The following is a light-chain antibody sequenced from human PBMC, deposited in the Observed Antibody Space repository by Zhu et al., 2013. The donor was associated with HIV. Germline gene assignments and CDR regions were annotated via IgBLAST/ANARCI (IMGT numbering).Light chain of an antibody. CDR1: QSVSSH. CDR2: GAS. Sequence: EIVLTQSPVSLSLSPGERATLSCRASQSVSSHLAWYQQKPGQSPRLLIYGASNRATGIPDRFSGRGSGTDFTLTISRLEPEDFAVYYCQQYGNSPPYSFGQGTKLEIK. J-gene: IGKJ2*03. V-gene: IGKV3-20*01. CDR3: QQYGNSPPYS.